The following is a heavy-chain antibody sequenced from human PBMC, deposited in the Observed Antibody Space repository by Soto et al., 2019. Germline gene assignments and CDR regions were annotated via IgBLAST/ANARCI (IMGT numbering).Heavy chain of an antibody. CDR1: GFTFSSYS. J-gene: IGHJ4*02. V-gene: IGHV3-21*01. Sequence: GGSLRLSCAASGFTFSSYSMNWVRQAPGKGLEWVSSISSSSSYIYYADSVKGRFTISRDNAKNSLYLQMNSLRAEDTAVYYCAKGIGYCSGGSCLLDYWGQGTQVTVSS. CDR3: AKGIGYCSGGSCLLDY. CDR2: ISSSSSYI. D-gene: IGHD2-15*01.